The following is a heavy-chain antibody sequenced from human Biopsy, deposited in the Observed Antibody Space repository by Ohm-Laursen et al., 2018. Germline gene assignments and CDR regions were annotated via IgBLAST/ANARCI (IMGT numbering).Heavy chain of an antibody. Sequence: SSVKVSCKASSYTFTDYNIHWVRQAPGQGLEWLGYINCKTGATNYAQKFQGTVTMTRDTSISTAYLALGSLRSADTAIYYCARDPLNGHKHFDYWGQGSLVTASS. CDR3: ARDPLNGHKHFDY. CDR2: INCKTGAT. J-gene: IGHJ4*02. D-gene: IGHD2-8*01. CDR1: SYTFTDYN. V-gene: IGHV1-2*02.